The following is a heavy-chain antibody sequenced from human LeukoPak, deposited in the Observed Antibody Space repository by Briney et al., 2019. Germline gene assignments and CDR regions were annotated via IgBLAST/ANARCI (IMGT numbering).Heavy chain of an antibody. CDR2: ISSFSGTI. V-gene: IGHV3-48*01. CDR1: GITFSSYS. Sequence: GGSLRLSCVASGITFSSYSMNWVRQAPGKGLEWVSYISSFSGTINYADSVKGRFTISRDNSKNTLYLQMNSLRAEDTAVYYCARRGTMIVKEDYRGQGTLVTVSS. J-gene: IGHJ4*02. D-gene: IGHD3-22*01. CDR3: ARRGTMIVKEDY.